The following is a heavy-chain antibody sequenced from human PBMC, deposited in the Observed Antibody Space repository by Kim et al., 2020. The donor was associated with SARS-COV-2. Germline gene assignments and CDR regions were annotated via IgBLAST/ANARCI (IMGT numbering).Heavy chain of an antibody. CDR1: GFTFSSYS. CDR2: ISSSSSYI. D-gene: IGHD2-2*01. CDR3: ARGMRVVPAAKGRYGMDV. Sequence: GGSLRLSCAASGFTFSSYSMNWVRQAPGKGLEWVSSISSSSSYIYYADSVKGRFTISRDNAKNSLYLQMNSLRAEDTAVYYCARGMRVVPAAKGRYGMDVWGQGTTVTVSS. V-gene: IGHV3-21*01. J-gene: IGHJ6*02.